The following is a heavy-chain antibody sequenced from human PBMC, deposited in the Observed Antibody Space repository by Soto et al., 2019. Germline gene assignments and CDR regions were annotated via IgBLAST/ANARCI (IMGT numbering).Heavy chain of an antibody. D-gene: IGHD3-3*01. Sequence: GGSLRLSCAASRLTFSSYSMSWVRQAPGKGLEWVSAISSTGSSTYSADSVRGRFTISRDNSKNTLYLQMNSLRAEDTAIYYCVKGPTIFRVVISYSFYYGLDVWGQGTTVTVSS. CDR2: ISSTGSST. CDR3: VKGPTIFRVVISYSFYYGLDV. V-gene: IGHV3-23*01. J-gene: IGHJ6*02. CDR1: RLTFSSYS.